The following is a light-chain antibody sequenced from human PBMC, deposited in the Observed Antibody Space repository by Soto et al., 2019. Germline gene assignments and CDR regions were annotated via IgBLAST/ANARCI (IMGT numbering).Light chain of an antibody. Sequence: EIVMTQSPATLSVSPGERATLSCRASQSVSSNLAWYQQKPGQAPRLLIYGASTRATGIPARFSGSGSGTEFTLTISSLQSEDFAVYYCQLYNNWPPWTCGQGTKVEIK. V-gene: IGKV3-15*01. CDR2: GAS. J-gene: IGKJ1*01. CDR1: QSVSSN. CDR3: QLYNNWPPWT.